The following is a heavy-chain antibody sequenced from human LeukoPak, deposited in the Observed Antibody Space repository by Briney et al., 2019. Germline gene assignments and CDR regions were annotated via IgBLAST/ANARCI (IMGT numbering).Heavy chain of an antibody. CDR1: GFTFSSYG. J-gene: IGHJ4*02. Sequence: PGGSLRLSCAASGFTFSSYGMHWVRQAPGKGLEWVAVISYDGSNKYYADSVKGRFTISRDNSKNTLYLQMNSLRAEDTAVYYCAKDSKITGTGAFDYWGQGTPVTVSS. V-gene: IGHV3-30*18. CDR3: AKDSKITGTGAFDY. CDR2: ISYDGSNK. D-gene: IGHD1/OR15-1a*01.